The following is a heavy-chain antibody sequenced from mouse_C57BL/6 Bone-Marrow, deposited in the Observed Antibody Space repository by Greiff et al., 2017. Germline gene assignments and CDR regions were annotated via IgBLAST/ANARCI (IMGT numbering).Heavy chain of an antibody. D-gene: IGHD2-4*01. J-gene: IGHJ2*01. CDR1: GFTFSSYA. CDR2: ISDGGSST. Sequence: EVQLQESGGGLVKPGGSLKLSCAASGFTFSSYAMSWVRQTPEKRLEWVATISDGGSSTYYPDNVKGRITISRDNAKNNLYLQMSQLKSEDTAMYSLARKNYDYASYYFDYWGQGTTLTVSS. CDR3: ARKNYDYASYYFDY. V-gene: IGHV5-4*01.